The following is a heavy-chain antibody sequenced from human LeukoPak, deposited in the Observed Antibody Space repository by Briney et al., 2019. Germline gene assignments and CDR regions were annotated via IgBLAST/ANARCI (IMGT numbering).Heavy chain of an antibody. CDR1: GFTFDDYA. Sequence: GGSLRLSCAASGFTFDDYAMHWVRQAPGKGLEWVSGISWNSGNIGYADSVKGRFTISRGNTKNSLHLQMNSLRADDTALHYCAKPPGDSSGSLDYWGQGTLVTVSS. CDR2: ISWNSGNI. D-gene: IGHD3-22*01. J-gene: IGHJ4*02. CDR3: AKPPGDSSGSLDY. V-gene: IGHV3-9*01.